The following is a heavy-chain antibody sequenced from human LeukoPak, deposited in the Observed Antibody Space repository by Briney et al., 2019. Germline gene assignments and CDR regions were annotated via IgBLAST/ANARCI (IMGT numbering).Heavy chain of an antibody. J-gene: IGHJ6*03. Sequence: SETLSLTCSVSGGSISSGSYYWSWIRQPAGKGLEWIGRIYTSGSTNYNPSLKSRVTISVDTSKNQFSLKLSSVTAADTAVYYCAGAPGELFHYYMDVWGKGTTVTISS. CDR1: GGSISSGSYY. D-gene: IGHD3-10*01. CDR2: IYTSGST. V-gene: IGHV4-61*02. CDR3: AGAPGELFHYYMDV.